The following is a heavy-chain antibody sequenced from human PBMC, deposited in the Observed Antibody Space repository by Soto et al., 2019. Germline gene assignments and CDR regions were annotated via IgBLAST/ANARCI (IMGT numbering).Heavy chain of an antibody. CDR1: GFIFKMYW. CDR2: IYNDGTYS. D-gene: IGHD3-10*01. CDR3: TRGPRPISTGTGAY. Sequence: GGSLSLSCAASGFIFKMYWMNWVRQSPGKGLVWISRIYNDGTYSDYADSVRGRFTISRDNVNDTLYLQMNNLRAEDSGLYYCTRGPRPISTGTGAYWGQGTQVTVSS. V-gene: IGHV3-74*01. J-gene: IGHJ4*02.